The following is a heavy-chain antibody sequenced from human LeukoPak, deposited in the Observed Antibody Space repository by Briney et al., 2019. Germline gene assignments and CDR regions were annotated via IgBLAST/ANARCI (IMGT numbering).Heavy chain of an antibody. D-gene: IGHD2-21*01. CDR1: GFTFSSYA. CDR3: AKFTGDPTLFDY. Sequence: PGGSLRLSCAASGFTFSSYAMSWVRQAPGKGLEWVSAISGGGGSTYYADSVKGRFTISRDNSKNTLYLQMNSLRAEDTAVYYCAKFTGDPTLFDYWGQGTLVTVSS. V-gene: IGHV3-23*01. J-gene: IGHJ4*02. CDR2: ISGGGGST.